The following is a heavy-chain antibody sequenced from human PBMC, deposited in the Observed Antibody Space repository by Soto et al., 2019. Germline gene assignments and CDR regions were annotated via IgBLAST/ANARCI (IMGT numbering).Heavy chain of an antibody. CDR3: AKSMYNWNDGFFDY. Sequence: QVQLVESGGGVVQPGRSLRLSCAASGFTFSSYGMHWVRQAPGKGLEWVAIISYDGINKYYANSVKGRFTISRDNSKNKLYLQMNSLRAEDTAVYYCAKSMYNWNDGFFDYWGQGTLVTVSS. J-gene: IGHJ4*02. CDR1: GFTFSSYG. CDR2: ISYDGINK. D-gene: IGHD1-1*01. V-gene: IGHV3-30*18.